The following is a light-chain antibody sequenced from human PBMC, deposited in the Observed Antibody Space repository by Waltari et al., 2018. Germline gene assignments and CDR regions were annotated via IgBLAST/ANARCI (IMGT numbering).Light chain of an antibody. CDR1: ASDVGGYRD. CDR2: AVS. CDR3: SSYAGSNNYV. Sequence: QSALTQPPSASGSPGQSVTISCTGTASDVGGYRDVSWCQQHPGKAPKHIIFAVSKRPSGVPDRFSGSKAGNTASLTVSGLQAEDEADYYCSSYAGSNNYVFGTGTKVTVL. J-gene: IGLJ1*01. V-gene: IGLV2-8*01.